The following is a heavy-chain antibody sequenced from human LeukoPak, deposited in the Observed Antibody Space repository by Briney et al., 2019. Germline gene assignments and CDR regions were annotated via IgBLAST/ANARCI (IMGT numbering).Heavy chain of an antibody. J-gene: IGHJ4*02. CDR1: GFTFSSYG. V-gene: IGHV3-23*01. CDR3: ANGVIVGLTTLEYYYDSSGYYSTPFDY. Sequence: GGSLRLSCAASGFTFSSYGMSWVRQAPGKGLEWVSTISDSGGSTYYADSAKGRFTISRDNSKNTLYLQMNSLRAEDTAVYYCANGVIVGLTTLEYYYDSSGYYSTPFDYWGQGTLVTVSS. D-gene: IGHD3-22*01. CDR2: ISDSGGST.